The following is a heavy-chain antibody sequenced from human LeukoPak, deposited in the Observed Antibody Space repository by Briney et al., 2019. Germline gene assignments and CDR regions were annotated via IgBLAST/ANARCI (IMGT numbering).Heavy chain of an antibody. CDR1: GFIFTSYA. Sequence: PGRSLRLSCAASGFIFTSYAMHWVRQAPGKGLEWVALMSYDGSDKSYADSVQGRFTISRDNSKNTLYLQMNSLRAEDTAVYYCAKDLRGCSSTSCWNWFDPWGQGTLVTVSS. J-gene: IGHJ5*02. CDR3: AKDLRGCSSTSCWNWFDP. CDR2: MSYDGSDK. V-gene: IGHV3-30*07. D-gene: IGHD2-2*01.